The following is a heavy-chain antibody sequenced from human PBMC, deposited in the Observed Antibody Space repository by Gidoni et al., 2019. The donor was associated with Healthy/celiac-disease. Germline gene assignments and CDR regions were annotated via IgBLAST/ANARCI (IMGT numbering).Heavy chain of an antibody. CDR3: ASGRANWGLKPRRYYYMDV. Sequence: HVQLQQGGAGLLKPSETLSLTCAVHGGSFSGYYWSWIRQPPGKGLEWIGEINHSGSTNYNPSLKSRVTISVATSKNRFSLKLSSVTAADTAVYYCASGRANWGLKPRRYYYMDVWGKGTTVTVSS. D-gene: IGHD7-27*01. V-gene: IGHV4-34*01. CDR2: INHSGST. CDR1: GGSFSGYY. J-gene: IGHJ6*03.